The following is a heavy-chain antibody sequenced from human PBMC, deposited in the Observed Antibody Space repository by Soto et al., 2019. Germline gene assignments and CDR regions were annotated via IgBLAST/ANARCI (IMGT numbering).Heavy chain of an antibody. CDR2: ISGSGGST. Sequence: EVQLLESGGGLVQPGGSLRLSCAASGFTFSSYAMNWVRQAPGKGLEWVSSISGSGGSTNYGDSVKGRFTISRDNSKNPLQRLMSSLAADGPALYYCAKDKSPDILTGLEDLQQWGQCTLVTVYS. D-gene: IGHD3-9*01. V-gene: IGHV3-23*01. CDR1: GFTFSSYA. CDR3: AKDKSPDILTGLEDLQQ. J-gene: IGHJ1*01.